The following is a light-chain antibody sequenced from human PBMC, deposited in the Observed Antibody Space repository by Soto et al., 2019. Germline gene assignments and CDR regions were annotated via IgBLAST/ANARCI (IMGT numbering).Light chain of an antibody. CDR2: DVI. V-gene: IGLV2-11*01. CDR3: CSYAGSYTHV. CDR1: SSDVGTYTY. J-gene: IGLJ1*01. Sequence: LTQPRSVSGSPGQSVTISCTGTSSDVGTYTYVSWYQQHPGKAPKLIIYDVIKRPSGVPDRFSGSKSGNTASLTISGLQAEDEADYYCCSYAGSYTHVFGTGTKVTVL.